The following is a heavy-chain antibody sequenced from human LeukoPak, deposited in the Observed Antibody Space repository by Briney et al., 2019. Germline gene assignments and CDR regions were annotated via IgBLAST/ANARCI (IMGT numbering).Heavy chain of an antibody. V-gene: IGHV5-51*01. Sequence: GESLKISCKGSGYSFTSYWIGWVRQMPEKGLEWMGSIYPGDSDTRYSPSFQGQVTISADKSIRTAYLQWSSLKASDTAIFYCARAGKTGTTGDAFDIWGQGTMVTVSS. J-gene: IGHJ3*02. D-gene: IGHD1-1*01. CDR2: IYPGDSDT. CDR1: GYSFTSYW. CDR3: ARAGKTGTTGDAFDI.